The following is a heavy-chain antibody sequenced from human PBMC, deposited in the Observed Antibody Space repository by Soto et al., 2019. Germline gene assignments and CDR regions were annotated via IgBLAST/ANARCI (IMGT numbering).Heavy chain of an antibody. CDR1: GYSFTSYW. D-gene: IGHD3-16*01. J-gene: IGHJ4*02. V-gene: IGHV1-2*02. Sequence: GESLKISCKGSGYSFTSYWIGWVRQTPGQGLEWMGWINPNTGGTDYAQKFQGRVTMTRDTSISTAYMELSSLKSDDSAVYYCARDPIGGGAPYYIDFWGQGTQVTVSS. CDR2: INPNTGGT. CDR3: ARDPIGGGAPYYIDF.